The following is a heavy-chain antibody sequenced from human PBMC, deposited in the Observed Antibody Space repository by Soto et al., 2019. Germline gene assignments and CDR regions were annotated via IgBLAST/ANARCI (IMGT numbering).Heavy chain of an antibody. V-gene: IGHV3-21*01. CDR1: GFTFSSYT. Sequence: EVQLVESGGGLVKPGESLRLSCAASGFTFSSYTMNWVRQAPGKGLEWVSSISSTASYIYYADSLKGRFTISKDNAKNSLYLKMNNLGDEDTAVYYCARDRYGAYGFDSWGQGTLVTVSS. J-gene: IGHJ4*02. CDR3: ARDRYGAYGFDS. CDR2: ISSTASYI. D-gene: IGHD4-17*01.